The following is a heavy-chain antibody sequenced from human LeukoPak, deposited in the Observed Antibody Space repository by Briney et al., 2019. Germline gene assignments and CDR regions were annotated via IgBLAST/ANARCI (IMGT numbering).Heavy chain of an antibody. Sequence: MASETLSLTCAVSGGSISSSNWWSWVRQPPGKGLEWIGEIYHSGSTNYNPSLKSRVTISVDTSKNQFSLKLSSVTAADRAVYYCARETVTIANFDYWGQGTLVTVSS. D-gene: IGHD4-17*01. CDR3: ARETVTIANFDY. CDR2: IYHSGST. CDR1: GGSISSSNW. V-gene: IGHV4-4*02. J-gene: IGHJ4*02.